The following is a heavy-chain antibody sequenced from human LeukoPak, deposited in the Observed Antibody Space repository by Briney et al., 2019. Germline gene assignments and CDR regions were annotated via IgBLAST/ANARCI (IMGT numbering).Heavy chain of an antibody. CDR1: GGSISSSSYY. V-gene: IGHV4-39*07. CDR2: IYYSGST. D-gene: IGHD6-13*01. Sequence: SETLSLTCTVSGGSISSSSYYWGWIRQPPGKGLEWIGSIYYSGSTNYNPSLKSRVTISVDTSKNQFSLKLSSVTAADTAVYYCARLKAAAGTRYYYYGMDVWGQGTTVTVSS. J-gene: IGHJ6*02. CDR3: ARLKAAAGTRYYYYGMDV.